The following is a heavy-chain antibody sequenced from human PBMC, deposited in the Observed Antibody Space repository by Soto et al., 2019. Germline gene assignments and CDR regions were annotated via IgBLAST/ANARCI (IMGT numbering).Heavy chain of an antibody. Sequence: EVQLEESGGGLVQPGGSLRLSCAASGFTFGNYWMHWVRQAPGKGLEWVSRIGGDGRNLNYADSVKGRFTISRDNAENTLDLQMNSLRAEDTAVYYCARCDSGYSYGYPYWGQGTLVTVSS. V-gene: IGHV3-74*01. CDR3: ARCDSGYSYGYPY. CDR2: IGGDGRNL. J-gene: IGHJ4*02. D-gene: IGHD5-18*01. CDR1: GFTFGNYW.